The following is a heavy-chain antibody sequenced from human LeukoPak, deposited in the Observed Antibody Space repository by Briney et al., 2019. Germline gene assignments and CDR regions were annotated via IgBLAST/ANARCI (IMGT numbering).Heavy chain of an antibody. CDR2: TRLDGNNK. V-gene: IGHV3-30*02. CDR3: ARSLLPYCGGDCYPTHYYYYMDV. CDR1: CFVFSNFG. J-gene: IGHJ6*03. D-gene: IGHD2-21*01. Sequence: GGSLRLSCVASCFVFSNFGMDWVRQAPGKGLEWVTFTRLDGNNKYYADSVKGRFTISRDNSKNTLYLQMNSLRAEDTAVYYCARSLLPYCGGDCYPTHYYYYMDVWGKGTTATVSS.